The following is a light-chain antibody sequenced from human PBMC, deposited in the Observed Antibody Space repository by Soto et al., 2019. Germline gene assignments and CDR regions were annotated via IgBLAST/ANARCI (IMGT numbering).Light chain of an antibody. CDR2: GAS. CDR1: QSVTSTY. CDR3: QQYGDSPTWT. V-gene: IGKV3-20*01. J-gene: IGKJ1*01. Sequence: ELVLTQSPGTLSLSPGERATLSCRASQSVTSTYLAWFQQKPGQAPRLLIYGASSRATGIPDRFSGSGSGTDFTLTISRLEPEDFAVYYCQQYGDSPTWTFGQGTKVEIK.